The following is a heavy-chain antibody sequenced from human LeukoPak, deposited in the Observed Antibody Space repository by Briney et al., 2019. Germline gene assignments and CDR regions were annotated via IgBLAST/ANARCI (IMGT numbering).Heavy chain of an antibody. CDR3: ARGRRQVTTSGWFFDL. V-gene: IGHV3-7*02. CDR1: GFTFSRHW. J-gene: IGHJ2*01. Sequence: GGSLRLSCAASGFTFSRHWMTWVRPAPGKGLEWVASIKQDGSDKRYVESVKGRFTISRENVKSSLYLQMNSLRAEDTAVYYCARGRRQVTTSGWFFDLWGRGTLVTVSS. D-gene: IGHD4-17*01. CDR2: IKQDGSDK.